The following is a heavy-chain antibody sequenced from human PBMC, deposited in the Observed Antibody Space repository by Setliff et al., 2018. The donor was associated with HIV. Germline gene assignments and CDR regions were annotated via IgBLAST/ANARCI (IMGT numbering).Heavy chain of an antibody. Sequence: GSLRLSCAASGFTFSDYYMSWIRQAPGKGLEWVSYITSTSTYTNYADSVRGRFTVSRDNAKNSLYLQMNGLRAEDTAVYYCARPLTKDIVVVPAAPLDGWGQGTLVTVSS. CDR2: ITSTSTYT. D-gene: IGHD2-2*01. CDR1: GFTFSDYY. CDR3: ARPLTKDIVVVPAAPLDG. J-gene: IGHJ4*02. V-gene: IGHV3-11*06.